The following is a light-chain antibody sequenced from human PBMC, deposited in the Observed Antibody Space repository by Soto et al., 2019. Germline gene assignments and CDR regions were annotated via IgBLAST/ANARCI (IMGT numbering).Light chain of an antibody. CDR1: QSVSRSY. CDR3: QQYGSSPPYT. Sequence: EIVLTQSPGTLSLSPGETATLSCRASQSVSRSYLAWYQQKPGQAPRLLIYGALNRATGIPDRFSASGSETDFTLTISRLEPEDFAMYYWQQYGSSPPYTFGQGTKLEIK. J-gene: IGKJ2*01. V-gene: IGKV3-20*01. CDR2: GAL.